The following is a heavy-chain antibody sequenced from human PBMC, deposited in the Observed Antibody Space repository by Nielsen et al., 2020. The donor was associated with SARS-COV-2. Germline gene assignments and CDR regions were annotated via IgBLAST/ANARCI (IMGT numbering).Heavy chain of an antibody. CDR2: ISWNSGSI. D-gene: IGHD3-22*01. CDR3: AKDISWGYYDSTTGGPYFDY. J-gene: IGHJ4*02. V-gene: IGHV3-9*01. Sequence: SLKISCAASGFTFDDYAMHWVRQAPGKGLEWVSGISWNSGSIGYADSVKGRFTISRDNAKNSLYLQMNSLRAEDTALYYCAKDISWGYYDSTTGGPYFDYWGQGTLATVSS. CDR1: GFTFDDYA.